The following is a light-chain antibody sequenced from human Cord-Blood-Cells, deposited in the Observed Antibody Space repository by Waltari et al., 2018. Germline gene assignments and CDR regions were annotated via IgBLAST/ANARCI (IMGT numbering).Light chain of an antibody. J-gene: IGKJ1*01. V-gene: IGKV3-20*01. CDR3: QQYGSSPPWT. CDR1: QSVSSSY. Sequence: IVLTPSPGTLSLSPGERATLPCRASQSVSSSYLAWYQQKPGQAPRLLVYGAASRATGIPDRFSGSGSGTDFTLTISRLEAEEFAVYYCQQYGSSPPWTFGQGTKVEIK. CDR2: GAA.